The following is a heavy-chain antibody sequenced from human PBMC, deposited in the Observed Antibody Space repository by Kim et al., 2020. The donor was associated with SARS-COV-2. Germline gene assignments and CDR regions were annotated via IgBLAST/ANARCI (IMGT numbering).Heavy chain of an antibody. CDR3: ARDLGWFGELYNY. D-gene: IGHD3-10*01. Sequence: GGSLRLSCAASGFTVSGNYMSWVRQAPGKGLEWVSVIYSGGSTYYADSVKGRFTISRDNSKNTLYLQMNSLRAEDTAVYYCARDLGWFGELYNYWGQGTLVTVSS. V-gene: IGHV3-66*01. J-gene: IGHJ4*02. CDR2: IYSGGST. CDR1: GFTVSGNY.